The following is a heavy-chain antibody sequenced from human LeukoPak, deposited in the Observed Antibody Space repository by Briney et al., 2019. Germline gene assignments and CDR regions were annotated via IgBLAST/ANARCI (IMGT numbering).Heavy chain of an antibody. Sequence: GESLRLSCGASGFTVSRNYMSWVLQVRGKGVEWISVIYSDSTISYADSVKGRFAITRDNSENTLYLQMNSLRVEDTAVYYCARDVGGGASGQWGQGTLVIVSS. CDR3: ARDVGGGASGQ. CDR1: GFTVSRNY. J-gene: IGHJ4*02. V-gene: IGHV3-66*01. CDR2: IYSDSTI. D-gene: IGHD3-16*01.